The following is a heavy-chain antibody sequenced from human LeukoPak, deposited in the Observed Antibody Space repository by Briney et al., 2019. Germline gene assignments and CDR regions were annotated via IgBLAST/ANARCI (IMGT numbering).Heavy chain of an antibody. CDR3: ARTDYSVGYFDY. V-gene: IGHV4-34*01. CDR2: INHSGST. D-gene: IGHD2-21*01. CDR1: GGSFSGYY. Sequence: KPSETLSLTCAVYGGSFSGYYWSWIRQPPGKGLEWIGEINHSGSTNYNPSLKSRVTISVDTSKYQFSLKLSSVTAADTAVYYCARTDYSVGYFDYWGQGTLVTVSS. J-gene: IGHJ4*02.